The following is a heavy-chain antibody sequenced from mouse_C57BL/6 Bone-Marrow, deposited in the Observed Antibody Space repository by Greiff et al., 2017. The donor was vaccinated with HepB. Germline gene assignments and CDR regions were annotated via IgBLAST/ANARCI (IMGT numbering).Heavy chain of an antibody. CDR1: GYTFTSYW. Sequence: QVQLKQPGAELVKPGASVKLSCKASGYTFTSYWMQWVKQRPGQGLEWIGEIDPSDSYTNYNQKFKGKATLTVDTSSSTAYMQLSSLTSEDSAVYYCARSGGSGSWFAYWGQGTLVTVSA. V-gene: IGHV1-50*01. J-gene: IGHJ3*01. CDR2: IDPSDSYT. CDR3: ARSGGSGSWFAY. D-gene: IGHD3-2*02.